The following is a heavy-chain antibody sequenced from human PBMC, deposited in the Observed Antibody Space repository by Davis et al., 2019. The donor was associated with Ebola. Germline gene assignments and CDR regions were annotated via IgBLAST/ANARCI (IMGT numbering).Heavy chain of an antibody. CDR3: ARADIVVVVAATGYYYYYGMDV. CDR2: ISSSSSTI. CDR1: GFTFSSYS. Sequence: PGGSLRLSCAASGFTFSSYSMNWVRQAPGKGLEWVSYISSSSSTIYYADSVKGRFTISRDNAKNSLYLQMNSLRDEDTAVYYCARADIVVVVAATGYYYYYGMDVWGQGTTVTVSS. V-gene: IGHV3-48*02. J-gene: IGHJ6*02. D-gene: IGHD2-15*01.